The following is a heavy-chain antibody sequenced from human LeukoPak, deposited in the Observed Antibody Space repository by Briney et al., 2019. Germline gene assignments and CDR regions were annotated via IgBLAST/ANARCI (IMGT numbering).Heavy chain of an antibody. V-gene: IGHV3-48*03. D-gene: IGHD1-26*01. CDR1: GFTFSGFE. CDR2: INTAGSTT. Sequence: GGSLRLSCAASGFTFSGFEMNWLRQAPGKGLEWLSYINTAGSTTYYADSVKGRFTISRDNARNSLFLQLSSLRAEDTAIYYCARGSLQSSPRVFWFDPWGQGTLVTVSS. CDR3: ARGSLQSSPRVFWFDP. J-gene: IGHJ5*02.